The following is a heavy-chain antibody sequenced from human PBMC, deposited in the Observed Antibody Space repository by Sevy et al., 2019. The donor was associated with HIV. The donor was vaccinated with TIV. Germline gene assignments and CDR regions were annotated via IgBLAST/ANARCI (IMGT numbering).Heavy chain of an antibody. CDR2: IKSKAYGGTT. Sequence: GGSLRLSCTASGFTFGDYCMSWVRQAPGKGLEWISFIKSKAYGGTTGHAASVKGGFTISRDDSKSIAYLQMNNLQTEDTAVYFCTRWSGSQSIFDYWGRGTLVTVSS. J-gene: IGHJ4*02. V-gene: IGHV3-49*04. D-gene: IGHD1-26*01. CDR3: TRWSGSQSIFDY. CDR1: GFTFGDYC.